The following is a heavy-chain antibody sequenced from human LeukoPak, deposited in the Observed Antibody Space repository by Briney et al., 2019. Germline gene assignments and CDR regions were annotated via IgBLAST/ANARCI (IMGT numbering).Heavy chain of an antibody. CDR2: ISYDGSNK. J-gene: IGHJ6*02. CDR1: GFTLSSYG. Sequence: PGGSLRLSCAASGFTLSSYGMHWVRQAPGKGLEWVAVISYDGSNKYYADSVKGRFTISRDNSKNTLYLQMNSLRAEDTAVYYCARWYGGSGSWVMDVWGQGTTVIVSS. V-gene: IGHV3-30*03. D-gene: IGHD3-10*01. CDR3: ARWYGGSGSWVMDV.